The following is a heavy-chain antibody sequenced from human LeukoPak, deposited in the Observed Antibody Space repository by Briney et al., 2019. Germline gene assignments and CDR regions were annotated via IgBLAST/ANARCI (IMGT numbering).Heavy chain of an antibody. CDR1: GGSISSGGHY. Sequence: SETLSLTCTVSGGSISSGGHYWSWIRQHPGKGLEWIGYIYYSGSTYYNPSLKSRVTISVDTSKNQFSLKLSSVTAADTAVYYCARAFADTDNYFDYWGQGTLVTVSS. J-gene: IGHJ4*02. D-gene: IGHD2-2*02. CDR2: IYYSGST. CDR3: ARAFADTDNYFDY. V-gene: IGHV4-31*03.